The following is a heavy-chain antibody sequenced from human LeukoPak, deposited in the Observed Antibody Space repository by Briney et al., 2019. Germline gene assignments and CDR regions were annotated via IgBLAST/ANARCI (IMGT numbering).Heavy chain of an antibody. D-gene: IGHD3-9*01. Sequence: GGSLRLSCAASGFTFSSYAMTWVRQAPGKGLEWVSTISGSGGSTYYADSVKGRFTISRDNSKNTLYLQMNNLRAEDTAVDYCAKTPYYDILTGYSAYYFDYWRQGTLVTVSS. CDR2: ISGSGGST. CDR3: AKTPYYDILTGYSAYYFDY. J-gene: IGHJ4*02. CDR1: GFTFSSYA. V-gene: IGHV3-23*01.